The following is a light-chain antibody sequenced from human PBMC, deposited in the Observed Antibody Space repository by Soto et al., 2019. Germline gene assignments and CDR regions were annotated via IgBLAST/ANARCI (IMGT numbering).Light chain of an antibody. Sequence: EIVLTQSPGTLSLSPGERATLSCRASQSVSSSYLAWYQQKPGQAPRLLIYGASSRATGIPARFSGSGSGTEFTLTIGSLQSEDCALYYCQQYNNWPGTFGQGTTGDIK. CDR1: QSVSSSY. CDR3: QQYNNWPGT. J-gene: IGKJ1*01. V-gene: IGKV3D-15*01. CDR2: GAS.